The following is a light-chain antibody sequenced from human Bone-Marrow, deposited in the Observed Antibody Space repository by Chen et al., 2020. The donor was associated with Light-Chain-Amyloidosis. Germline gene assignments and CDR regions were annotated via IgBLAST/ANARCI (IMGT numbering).Light chain of an antibody. CDR3: SSYAGSNNLRV. Sequence: QSALTQPSSASGSPGQSVTISCTGTSSDVGGYNYVSWYQQHPGKAPKLMIYEVSKRPSGVPARFSGSKSGNTASLTVSGLQAEDEADYYCSSYAGSNNLRVFGGGTKLTVL. CDR1: SSDVGGYNY. V-gene: IGLV2-8*01. J-gene: IGLJ2*01. CDR2: EVS.